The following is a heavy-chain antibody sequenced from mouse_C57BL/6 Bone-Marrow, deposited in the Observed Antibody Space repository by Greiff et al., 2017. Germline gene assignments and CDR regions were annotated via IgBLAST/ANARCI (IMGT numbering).Heavy chain of an antibody. CDR3: ARDKIYYDYSYAIDY. CDR1: GYSITSDY. D-gene: IGHD2-4*01. V-gene: IGHV3-8*01. J-gene: IGHJ4*01. CDR2: ISYSGST. Sequence: EVQRVESGPGLAKPSQTLSLTCSVTGYSITSDYWNWIRKFPGNKLEYMGYISYSGSTYYNPSLKSRISITRATSKNQYYLQVYSVTTEDTATYYCARDKIYYDYSYAIDYWGQGTSVTLSS.